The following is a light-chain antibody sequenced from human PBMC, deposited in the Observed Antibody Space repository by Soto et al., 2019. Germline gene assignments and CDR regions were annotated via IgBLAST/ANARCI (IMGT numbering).Light chain of an antibody. V-gene: IGLV1-40*01. CDR3: QSYDSRLSAWV. CDR2: GSS. CDR1: FSNIGARYD. Sequence: QSVLTQPPSVSGAPGQRVTISCSGGFSNIGARYDVHWYQHLPGTAPKLHIYGSSNRPSGVPDRFSGSKSGTSASLAITGLQAEDEADYYCQSYDSRLSAWVFGGGTKVTVL. J-gene: IGLJ2*01.